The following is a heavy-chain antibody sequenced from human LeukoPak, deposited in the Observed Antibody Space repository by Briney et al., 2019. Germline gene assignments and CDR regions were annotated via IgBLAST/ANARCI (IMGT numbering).Heavy chain of an antibody. CDR2: TRNKANSYTT. D-gene: IGHD6-6*01. J-gene: IGHJ4*02. Sequence: WVGRTRNKANSYTTEYAASVKGRFTISRDDSKNSLYLQMNSLKTEDTAVYYCAAIAARPGVDYWGQGTLVTVSS. V-gene: IGHV3-72*01. CDR3: AAIAARPGVDY.